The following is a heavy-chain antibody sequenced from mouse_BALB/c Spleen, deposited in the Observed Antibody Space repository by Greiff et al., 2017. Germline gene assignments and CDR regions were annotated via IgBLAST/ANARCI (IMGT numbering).Heavy chain of an antibody. D-gene: IGHD1-2*01. CDR2: ISDGGSYT. V-gene: IGHV5-6-4*01. CDR1: GFTFSSYA. CDR3: TRGTATGGFAY. J-gene: IGHJ3*01. Sequence: EVKLVESGGGLVKPGGSLKLSCAASGFTFSSYAMSWVRQTPEKRLEWVATISDGGSYTYYPDSVKGRFTISRDNAKNNLYLQMSSLKSEDTAMYYCTRGTATGGFAYWGQGTLVTVSA.